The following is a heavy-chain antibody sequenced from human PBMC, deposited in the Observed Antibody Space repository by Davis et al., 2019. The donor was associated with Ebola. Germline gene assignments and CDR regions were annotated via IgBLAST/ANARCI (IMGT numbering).Heavy chain of an antibody. D-gene: IGHD6-13*01. CDR2: IRYDGNNH. CDR3: AGAGAGYNSNWARGLDIHV. J-gene: IGHJ6*04. Sequence: GESLKISCAASGFTFSSYGMHWVRQAPGKGLEWVAFIRYDGNNHYYADSVKGRFTISRDNSKNTLYLQMNSLRADDTTGYYSAGAGAGYNSNWARGLDIHVWGKGTTVTVSS. V-gene: IGHV3-30*02. CDR1: GFTFSSYG.